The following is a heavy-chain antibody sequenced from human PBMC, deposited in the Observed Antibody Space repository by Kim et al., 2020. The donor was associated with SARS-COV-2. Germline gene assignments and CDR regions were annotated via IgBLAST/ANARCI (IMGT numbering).Heavy chain of an antibody. Sequence: YYADSVKGRFTISRDNSKNTLYLQMNSLRAEDTAVYYCTSSSSWYGLFNYWGQGTLVTVSS. J-gene: IGHJ4*02. D-gene: IGHD6-13*01. CDR3: TSSSSWYGLFNY. V-gene: IGHV3-23*01.